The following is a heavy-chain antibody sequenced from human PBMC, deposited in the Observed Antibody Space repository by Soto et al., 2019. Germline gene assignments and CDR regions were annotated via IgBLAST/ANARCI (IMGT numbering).Heavy chain of an antibody. V-gene: IGHV4-39*07. CDR2: IYYSGST. CDR3: ARAKYYFDSGSHFFFDP. D-gene: IGHD3-10*01. J-gene: IGHJ5*02. CDR1: GGSISSSSYY. Sequence: SETLSLTCTVSGGSISSSSYYWGWIRQPPGKGLEWIGCIYYSGSTYYNPSLKSRVTISVGTSKNQFSLKLSSVTAADTAVYYCARAKYYFDSGSHFFFDPWGQGTLVTVSS.